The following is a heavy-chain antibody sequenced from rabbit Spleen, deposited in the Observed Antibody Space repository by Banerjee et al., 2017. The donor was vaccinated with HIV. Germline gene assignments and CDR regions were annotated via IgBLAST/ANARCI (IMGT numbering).Heavy chain of an antibody. CDR2: IYAGSSGNT. CDR1: GFSFNSGYD. Sequence: QEQLEESGGDLVKPEGSLTLTCKASGFSFNSGYDMCWVRQAPGKGLEWIACIYAGSSGNTYSAAWAKGRFTISKTSSTTVTLQMTSLTAADTATYFCARDSGTSFSAYGMDLWGPGTLVTVS. J-gene: IGHJ6*01. D-gene: IGHD8-1*01. V-gene: IGHV1S45*01. CDR3: ARDSGTSFSAYGMDL.